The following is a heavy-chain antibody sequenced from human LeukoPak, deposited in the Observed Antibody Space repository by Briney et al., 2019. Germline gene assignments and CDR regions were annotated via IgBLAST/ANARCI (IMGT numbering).Heavy chain of an antibody. CDR3: AIRMYVSSKRFDI. CDR1: GYTFTNYD. CDR2: MNPDRGKT. Sequence: GASVKVSRRASGYTFTNYDIHWVRQATGQGLEWMAWMNPDRGKTGYAPEFQGRLSVTRNTSINTAYMELSSLRSEDTAVYYCAIRMYVSSKRFDIWGQGPRVTVSS. D-gene: IGHD6-19*01. J-gene: IGHJ4*02. V-gene: IGHV1-8*01.